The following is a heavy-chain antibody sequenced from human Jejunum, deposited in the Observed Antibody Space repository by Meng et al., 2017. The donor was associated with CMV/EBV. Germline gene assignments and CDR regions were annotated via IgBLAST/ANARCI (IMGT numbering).Heavy chain of an antibody. Sequence: AIGCVRRGPGRELVWMGAIIPTFGTAHYAQDFQSRVTIATDESTITAYMELSNLRSEDTAVYYCARDRSCNSPICYKVGLGWFDPWGQGTLVTVSS. CDR2: IIPTFGTA. V-gene: IGHV1-69*05. CDR3: ARDRSCNSPICYKVGLGWFDP. J-gene: IGHJ5*02. CDR1: A. D-gene: IGHD2-2*02.